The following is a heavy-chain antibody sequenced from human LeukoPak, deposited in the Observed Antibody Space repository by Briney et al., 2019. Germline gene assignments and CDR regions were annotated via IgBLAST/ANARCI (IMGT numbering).Heavy chain of an antibody. CDR3: ARGDLWFGESKLYYFDY. Sequence: PGRSLRPSCAASGFTFSSYAMHWVRQAPGKGLEWVAVISYDGSNKYYADSVKGRFTISRDNSKNTLYLLMNSLRAEDTAVYYCARGDLWFGESKLYYFDYWGQGTLVTVSS. CDR2: ISYDGSNK. V-gene: IGHV3-30-3*01. CDR1: GFTFSSYA. J-gene: IGHJ4*02. D-gene: IGHD3-10*01.